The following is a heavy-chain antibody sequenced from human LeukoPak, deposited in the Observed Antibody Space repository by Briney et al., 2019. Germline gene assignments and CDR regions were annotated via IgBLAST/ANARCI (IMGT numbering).Heavy chain of an antibody. Sequence: GASVKVSCKASGYTFTSYYMHWVRQAPGQGLEWMGWISGNNGNTKYEQKFQDRVTMSTDTSTSTAYMELRSLRSDDTAVYYCARDGIGDHFWSLFDYWGQGALVTVSS. CDR2: ISGNNGNT. CDR3: ARDGIGDHFWSLFDY. CDR1: GYTFTSYY. D-gene: IGHD3-3*02. J-gene: IGHJ4*02. V-gene: IGHV1-18*04.